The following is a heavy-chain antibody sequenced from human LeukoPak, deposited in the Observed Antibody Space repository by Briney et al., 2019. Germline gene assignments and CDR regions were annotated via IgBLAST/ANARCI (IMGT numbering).Heavy chain of an antibody. CDR1: GGSISSYY. J-gene: IGHJ4*02. CDR2: IYYSGST. Sequence: SETLSLTCTVSGGSISSYYWSWIRQPPGKGLEWIGYIYYSGSTKYKPSLKSRVTISVDTSKNQFSLKLSSVTAADTAVYYCARGGFTEWLLDYWGQGALVTVSS. CDR3: ARGGFTEWLLDY. V-gene: IGHV4-59*01. D-gene: IGHD3-3*01.